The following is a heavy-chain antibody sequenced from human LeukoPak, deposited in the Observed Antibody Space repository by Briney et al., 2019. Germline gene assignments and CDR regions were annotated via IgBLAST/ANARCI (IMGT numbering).Heavy chain of an antibody. CDR3: ARVGTWELQRVFDY. V-gene: IGHV3-7*01. D-gene: IGHD1-26*01. J-gene: IGHJ4*02. CDR1: GFTFTDYW. CDR2: IHKAGTES. Sequence: PGGSLRLSCAASGFTFTDYWMTWVRQVPGKGLEWVANIHKAGTESYYVDSMKGRFAISRDNAKNSLYLQLSSLRVDDTAVYYCARVGTWELQRVFDYWGQGTLVTVS.